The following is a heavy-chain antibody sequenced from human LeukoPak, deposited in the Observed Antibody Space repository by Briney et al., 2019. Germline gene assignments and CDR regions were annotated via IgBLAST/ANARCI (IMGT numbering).Heavy chain of an antibody. CDR2: ISWNSGSI. J-gene: IGHJ4*02. Sequence: GRSLRLSCAASGFTFDDYAMHWVRQAPGKGLEWVSGISWNSGSIGYADSVKGRFTISRDNSKNALYLQMDSLSVEDTAVYYCARGGASIVLILPAAEGDYWGQGTLVTVSS. CDR1: GFTFDDYA. V-gene: IGHV3-9*01. D-gene: IGHD2-8*01. CDR3: ARGGASIVLILPAAEGDY.